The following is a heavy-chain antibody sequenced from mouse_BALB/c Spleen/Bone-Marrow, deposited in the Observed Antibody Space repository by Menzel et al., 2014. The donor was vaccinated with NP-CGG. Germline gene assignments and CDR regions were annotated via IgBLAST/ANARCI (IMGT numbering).Heavy chain of an antibody. J-gene: IGHJ3*01. CDR1: GFDFSRYW. D-gene: IGHD1-2*01. CDR3: ARNHYYGLFAY. CDR2: INQDSSTI. V-gene: IGHV4-1*02. Sequence: EVKLMDSGGGLVQPGGSLKLSCADSGFDFSRYWMSWVRQAPGKGLEWIGEINQDSSTINYTPSLKDKFIISRDNAKNTLYLQMSKVRSEDTALYYCARNHYYGLFAYWGQGTLVTVSA.